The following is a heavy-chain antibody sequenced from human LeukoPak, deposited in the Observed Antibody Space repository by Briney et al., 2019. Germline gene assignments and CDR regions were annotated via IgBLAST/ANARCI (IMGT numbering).Heavy chain of an antibody. Sequence: EASVKVSCKASGYTFTSYAMNWVRQAPGQGLEWMGWINTNTGNPTYAQGFTGRFVFSLDTSVSTAYLQISSLKAEDTAVYYCARGPLVAGYDFFRSYYYGMDVWGQGTTVTVSS. J-gene: IGHJ6*02. D-gene: IGHD5-12*01. CDR2: INTNTGNP. CDR3: ARGPLVAGYDFFRSYYYGMDV. CDR1: GYTFTSYA. V-gene: IGHV7-4-1*02.